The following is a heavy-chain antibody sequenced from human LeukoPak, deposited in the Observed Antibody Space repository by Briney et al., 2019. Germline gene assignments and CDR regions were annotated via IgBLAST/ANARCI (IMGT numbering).Heavy chain of an antibody. Sequence: PGGSPRLSCAASGFTFSSYAMHWVRQAPGKGLEWVAVISYDGSNKYYADSVKGRFTISRDNAKNSLYLQMNSLRAEDTAVYYCARDPPARPDWGQGTLVTVSS. CDR1: GFTFSSYA. CDR2: ISYDGSNK. V-gene: IGHV3-30*04. J-gene: IGHJ4*02. D-gene: IGHD6-6*01. CDR3: ARDPPARPD.